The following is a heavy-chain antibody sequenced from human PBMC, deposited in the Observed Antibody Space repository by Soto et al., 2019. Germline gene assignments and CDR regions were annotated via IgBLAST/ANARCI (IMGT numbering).Heavy chain of an antibody. CDR1: GGTFSSYA. D-gene: IGHD3-10*01. CDR3: ARELKRGAKAAFDS. CDR2: IIPIFGTA. J-gene: IGHJ3*02. Sequence: QVQLVQSGAEVKKPGSSVNVSCKASGGTFSSYAISWVRQAPGHGLEWMGGIIPIFGTANYAQKFQGRVTITADESTSTAYMELSSLRSEDTAVYYCARELKRGAKAAFDSWGQGTMVTVSS. V-gene: IGHV1-69*01.